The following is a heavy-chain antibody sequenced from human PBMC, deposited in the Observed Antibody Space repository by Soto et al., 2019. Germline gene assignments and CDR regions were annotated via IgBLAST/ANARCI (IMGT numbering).Heavy chain of an antibody. V-gene: IGHV3-74*01. CDR1: GFTFSNYW. Sequence: PGGSLRLSCVASGFTFSNYWMHWVRQAPGKGLVWVSRISTDESSTNYADSVTGRFTISRDNAMITLYLQMNSLRAVDTAVYYCARDNWNSYWGQGTLVTVSS. CDR3: ARDNWNSY. D-gene: IGHD1-7*01. CDR2: ISTDESST. J-gene: IGHJ4*02.